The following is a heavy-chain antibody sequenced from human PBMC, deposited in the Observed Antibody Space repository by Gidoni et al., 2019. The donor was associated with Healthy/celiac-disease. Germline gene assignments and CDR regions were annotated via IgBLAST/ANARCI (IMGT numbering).Heavy chain of an antibody. Sequence: EVQLVESGGGLVKPGGSLRLSCAASGFTFRNAWMNWVRQAPGKGLEWVGRIKSKTDGGTTDYAAPVKGRFTISRDDSKNTLYLQMNSLKTEDTAVYYCTTGAALWFGKGYFDYWGQGTLVTVSS. CDR3: TTGAALWFGKGYFDY. J-gene: IGHJ4*02. V-gene: IGHV3-15*07. D-gene: IGHD3-10*01. CDR2: IKSKTDGGTT. CDR1: GFTFRNAW.